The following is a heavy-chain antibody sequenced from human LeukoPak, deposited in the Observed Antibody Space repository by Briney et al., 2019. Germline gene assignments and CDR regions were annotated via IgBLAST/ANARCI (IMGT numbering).Heavy chain of an antibody. CDR3: ARETVTTVLGY. D-gene: IGHD4-17*01. V-gene: IGHV4-59*12. J-gene: IGHJ4*02. CDR1: GGSISSYY. Sequence: PSETLSLTCTVSGGSISSYYWSWIRQPPGKGLEWIGYIYYSGSTNYNPSLKSRVTISVDTSKNQFSLKLSSVTAADTAVYYCARETVTTVLGYWGQGTLVTVSS. CDR2: IYYSGST.